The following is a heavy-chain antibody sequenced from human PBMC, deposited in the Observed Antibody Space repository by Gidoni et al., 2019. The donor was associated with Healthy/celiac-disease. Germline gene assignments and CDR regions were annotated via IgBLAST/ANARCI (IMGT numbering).Heavy chain of an antibody. Sequence: VQLQHWGAGMLKPSATLSLPCAVYGGSFSGYYWSWVRQPPGKGLEWIGEINHSGSTNYNPSLKSRVTISVDTSKNQFSLKLSSVTAADTAVYYCARMSSLGSYNWFDPWGQGTLVTVSS. J-gene: IGHJ5*02. CDR1: GGSFSGYY. V-gene: IGHV4-34*01. D-gene: IGHD3-10*01. CDR3: ARMSSLGSYNWFDP. CDR2: INHSGST.